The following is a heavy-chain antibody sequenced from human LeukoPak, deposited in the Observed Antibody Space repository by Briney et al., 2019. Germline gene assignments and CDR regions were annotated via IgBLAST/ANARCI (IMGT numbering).Heavy chain of an antibody. V-gene: IGHV3-48*03. Sequence: PGGSLRLSCAASGFTFSSYETNWVRQAPGKGLEWVSYISSSGSTIYYADSEKGRFTISRDNAKDSLYLQMNSLRAEDTAVYYCARQGYCSSTSCYRRGKYNWFDPWGQGTLVTVSS. D-gene: IGHD2-2*02. CDR2: ISSSGSTI. CDR1: GFTFSSYE. CDR3: ARQGYCSSTSCYRRGKYNWFDP. J-gene: IGHJ5*02.